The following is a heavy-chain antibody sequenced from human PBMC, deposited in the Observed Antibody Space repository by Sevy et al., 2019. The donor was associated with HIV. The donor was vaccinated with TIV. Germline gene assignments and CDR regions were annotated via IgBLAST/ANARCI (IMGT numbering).Heavy chain of an antibody. CDR3: ARGSSSWDYYFDY. CDR2: INPNSGGT. J-gene: IGHJ4*02. CDR1: GYTFTGYY. Sequence: ASVKVSCKASGYTFTGYYMHWVRQAPGQGLEWMGWINPNSGGTNYAQKFQGWVTMTRDTSTSTAYMELSRLRSDDTAVYYCARGSSSWDYYFDYWGQGTLVTVSS. D-gene: IGHD6-13*01. V-gene: IGHV1-2*04.